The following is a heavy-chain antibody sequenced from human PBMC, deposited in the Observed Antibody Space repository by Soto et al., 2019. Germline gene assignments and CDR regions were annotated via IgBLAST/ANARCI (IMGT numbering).Heavy chain of an antibody. CDR3: ARVAAAGTLWFDP. Sequence: SQTLSVTRXVFGGSFSGYYWRWILKPPGKGLEWIGEINHSGSTNYNPSLKSRVTISVDTSKNQFSLKLSSVTAADTAVYYCARVAAAGTLWFDPWGQGTLVTVSS. J-gene: IGHJ5*02. CDR1: GGSFSGYY. CDR2: INHSGST. V-gene: IGHV4-34*01. D-gene: IGHD6-13*01.